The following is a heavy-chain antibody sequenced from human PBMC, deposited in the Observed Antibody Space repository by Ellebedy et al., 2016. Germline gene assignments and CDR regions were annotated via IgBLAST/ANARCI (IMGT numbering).Heavy chain of an antibody. CDR3: ASALGYNNRGV. V-gene: IGHV3-74*01. D-gene: IGHD5-12*01. Sequence: GESLKISXAASEFTFSNHWMHWVRQAPGKGLVWVSRIKSDGSGTSYADSVMGRFTISRDNAKNTLYLQMDSLRAEDTAVYYCASALGYNNRGVWGQGTTVTVS. J-gene: IGHJ6*02. CDR2: IKSDGSGT. CDR1: EFTFSNHW.